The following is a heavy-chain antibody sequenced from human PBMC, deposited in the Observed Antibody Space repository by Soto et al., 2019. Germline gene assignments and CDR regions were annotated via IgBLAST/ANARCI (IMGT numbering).Heavy chain of an antibody. CDR3: ARARRSSGRMDAADI. D-gene: IGHD1-26*01. V-gene: IGHV4-59*01. CDR2: IDYSGST. CDR1: GGSISTYY. Sequence: PSETLSLTCTVSGGSISTYYWTWVRQPPGKRLEWIGCIDYSGSTSYNPSLKSRLTISIDTSKNQFSLNLKSVTAADTAVYYCARARRSSGRMDAADIWGQGTMVTLSS. J-gene: IGHJ3*02.